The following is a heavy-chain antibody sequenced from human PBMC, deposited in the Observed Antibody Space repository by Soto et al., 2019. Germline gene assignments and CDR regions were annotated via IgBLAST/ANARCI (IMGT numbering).Heavy chain of an antibody. CDR1: GFSVSSKY. D-gene: IGHD2-15*01. CDR3: TRDDVHFNGDRCYGVPMDV. CDR2: IQSGGTT. V-gene: IGHV3-66*01. Sequence: EVQLVESGGDLVQPGGSLRLSCAASGFSVSSKYMSWVRQAPGKGLECVSLIQSGGTTYYAGSVKGRFTISRDYSEDTLFRQMNSLRFEDSDVYYCTRDDVHFNGDRCYGVPMDVWGKGTKVTVS. J-gene: IGHJ6*03.